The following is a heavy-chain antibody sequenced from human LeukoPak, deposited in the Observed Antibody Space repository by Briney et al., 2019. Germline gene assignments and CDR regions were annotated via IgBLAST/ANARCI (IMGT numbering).Heavy chain of an antibody. J-gene: IGHJ4*02. D-gene: IGHD5-18*01. Sequence: GGSLRLSCAASGFTFSSYNMNWVRQAPGKGLEWVSSISSTSNYIYYADSVRGRITLSRDNAKNSLFLQMNSLRAEDTAVYYCARRASTERGHSYGLDYWGQGTLVTVSS. CDR3: ARRASTERGHSYGLDY. CDR2: ISSTSNYI. CDR1: GFTFSSYN. V-gene: IGHV3-21*01.